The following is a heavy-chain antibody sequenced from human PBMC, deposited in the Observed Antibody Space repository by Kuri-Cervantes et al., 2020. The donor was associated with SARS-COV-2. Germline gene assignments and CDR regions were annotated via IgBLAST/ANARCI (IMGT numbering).Heavy chain of an antibody. CDR3: ARDIVRYSSVGTYFDY. J-gene: IGHJ4*02. D-gene: IGHD6-19*01. CDR2: ISYDGSNK. V-gene: IGHV3-30-3*01. CDR1: GFTFSNYA. Sequence: GGSLRLSCAASGFTFSNYAMHWVRQAPGKGLEWVAVISYDGSNKYYADSVKGRFTISRDNSKNTLYLQMNSLRAEDTAVYYCARDIVRYSSVGTYFDYWGQGTLVTVSS.